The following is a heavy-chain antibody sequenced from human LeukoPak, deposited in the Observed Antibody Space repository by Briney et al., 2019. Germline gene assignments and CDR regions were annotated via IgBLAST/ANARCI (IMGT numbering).Heavy chain of an antibody. CDR1: GYTFTSYY. J-gene: IGHJ6*03. Sequence: ASVKVSCKASGYTFTSYYMHWVRQAPGQGLEWMGWINPNSGGTNYAQKFQGRVTMTRDTSISTAYMELSRLRSDDTAVYYCARVYGRRYYYYYMDVWGKGTTVTVSS. D-gene: IGHD4-17*01. V-gene: IGHV1-2*02. CDR2: INPNSGGT. CDR3: ARVYGRRYYYYYMDV.